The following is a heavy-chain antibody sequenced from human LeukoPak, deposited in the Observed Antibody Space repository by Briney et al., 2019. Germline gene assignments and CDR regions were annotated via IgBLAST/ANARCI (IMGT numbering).Heavy chain of an antibody. J-gene: IGHJ5*02. Sequence: GGSLRLSCAASGFTFSDYYMSWIRQAPGKGLEWVSYISSSGSTINYADSVKGRFTISRDNAKNSLFLQMNSLRAEDTAVYYCARVRWSGYFAFDPWGQGTLVTVSS. CDR1: GFTFSDYY. D-gene: IGHD3-3*01. CDR3: ARVRWSGYFAFDP. CDR2: ISSSGSTI. V-gene: IGHV3-11*04.